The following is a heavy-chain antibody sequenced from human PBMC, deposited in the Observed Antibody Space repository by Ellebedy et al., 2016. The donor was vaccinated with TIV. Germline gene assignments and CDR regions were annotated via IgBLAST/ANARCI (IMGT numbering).Heavy chain of an antibody. V-gene: IGHV3-30*04. J-gene: IGHJ4*02. Sequence: GESLKISCAASGFTFTSYALHWVRQGPGKGLEWVAVISNDGSDKYYADSVKDRFTSSRDNFNHTLYLELNSLRPDDTALYYCARPQNAYGFLYYFDSWGQGTLVTVSS. CDR3: ARPQNAYGFLYYFDS. D-gene: IGHD3-10*01. CDR2: ISNDGSDK. CDR1: GFTFTSYA.